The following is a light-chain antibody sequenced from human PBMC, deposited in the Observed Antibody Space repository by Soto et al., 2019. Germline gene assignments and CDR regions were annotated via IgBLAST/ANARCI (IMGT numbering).Light chain of an antibody. CDR1: QSISNI. CDR3: QQYNNWPPRT. V-gene: IGKV3-15*01. Sequence: EIVMTQSPASLSVSPGETATLSCRASQSISNILAWYQQKPGQAPSLLIYGSSNRATGIPARFSGSGSGTEFTLTISSLQCEDSALYYCQQYNNWPPRTFGQVTKLEIK. CDR2: GSS. J-gene: IGKJ2*01.